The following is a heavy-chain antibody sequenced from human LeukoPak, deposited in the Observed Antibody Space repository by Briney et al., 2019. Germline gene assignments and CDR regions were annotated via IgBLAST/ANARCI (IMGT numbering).Heavy chain of an antibody. CDR2: ISGGGGST. V-gene: IGHV3-23*01. J-gene: IGHJ4*02. CDR1: GFTFSTYA. CDR3: AKDFWSGYYSGYFDY. Sequence: GGSLRLSCAASGFTFSTYAMSWVRQAPGKGLEWVSAISGGGGSTYYADSVRGRFTISRDNSKNTLYLQMNSLRAEDTAVYYCAKDFWSGYYSGYFDYWGQGTLVTVSS. D-gene: IGHD3-3*01.